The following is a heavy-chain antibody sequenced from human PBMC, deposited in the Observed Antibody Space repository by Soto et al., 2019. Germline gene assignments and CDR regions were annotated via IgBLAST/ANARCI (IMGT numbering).Heavy chain of an antibody. J-gene: IGHJ4*02. V-gene: IGHV1-18*01. Sequence: QVHLVQSGAEVKKPGASVKVSRKASGYTFTSYGITWVRQAPGQGLEWMGWISAHNGNTDYAQKLQGRVIVTRDTSTSTAYMELRSLISDDTAVYYCARGRYGDYWGQVALVTVSS. CDR3: ARGRYGDY. D-gene: IGHD1-1*01. CDR1: GYTFTSYG. CDR2: ISAHNGNT.